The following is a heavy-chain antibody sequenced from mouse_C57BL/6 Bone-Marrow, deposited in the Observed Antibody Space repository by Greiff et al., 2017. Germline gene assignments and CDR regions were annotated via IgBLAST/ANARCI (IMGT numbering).Heavy chain of an antibody. CDR1: GYTFTSYW. D-gene: IGHD2-5*01. CDR2: IYPGSGST. V-gene: IGHV1-55*01. CDR3: ARPYYSNSWYFDV. Sequence: VQLQQPGAELVKPGASVKMSCKASGYTFTSYWITWVKQRPGQGLEWIGDIYPGSGSTNYNEKFKSKATLTVDKSSSTAYMQLSSLTSEDSAVYYCARPYYSNSWYFDVWGTGTTVTVSS. J-gene: IGHJ1*03.